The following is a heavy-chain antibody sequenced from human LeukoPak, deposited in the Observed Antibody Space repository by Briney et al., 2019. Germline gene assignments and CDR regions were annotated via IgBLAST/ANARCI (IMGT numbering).Heavy chain of an antibody. CDR1: GGTFSSYA. V-gene: IGHV1-69*13. D-gene: IGHD3-16*01. CDR2: TIPIFGTA. CDR3: ARDRSLYYFDY. Sequence: ASVKVSCKASGGTFSSYAISWVRQAPGQGLEWMGGTIPIFGTANYAQKFQGRVTITAGESTSTAYMELSSLRSEDTAVYYCARDRSLYYFDYWGQGTLVTVSS. J-gene: IGHJ4*02.